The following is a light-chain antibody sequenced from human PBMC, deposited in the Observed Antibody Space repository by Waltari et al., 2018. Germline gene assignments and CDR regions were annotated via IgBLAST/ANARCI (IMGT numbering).Light chain of an antibody. CDR2: GAS. V-gene: IGKV3-15*01. CDR1: QSISFN. J-gene: IGKJ1*01. CDR3: QQYNTGPPCT. Sequence: EIVMTQSPATLSVSPGERATLSCRASQSISFNLAWYQQKPGQAPRLLIYGASTRASGIPARFSGSGSGTDFSLTISSLQSEDFAVYFRQQYNTGPPCTFGQGTKVEVK.